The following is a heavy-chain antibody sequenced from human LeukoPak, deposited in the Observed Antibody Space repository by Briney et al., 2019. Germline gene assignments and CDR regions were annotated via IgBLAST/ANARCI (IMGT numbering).Heavy chain of an antibody. D-gene: IGHD4-11*01. CDR3: ARGHINSYFHSYMDA. V-gene: IGHV3-30*08. Sequence: DSGGGVVQPGRSLRLSCAASEFTLRSYTVHWVRQAPGKGLEWVAVISYDGGNGYYADSVKGRFTISRDNSKNTVYLQMNSLRAEDTAVYYCARGHINSYFHSYMDAWGKGTTVTVSS. J-gene: IGHJ6*03. CDR1: EFTLRSYT. CDR2: ISYDGGNG.